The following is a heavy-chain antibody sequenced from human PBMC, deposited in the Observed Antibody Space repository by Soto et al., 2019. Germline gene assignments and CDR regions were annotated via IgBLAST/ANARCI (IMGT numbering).Heavy chain of an antibody. CDR2: IYSGDTT. CDR3: ARDYITYGMGV. CDR1: GFTVDSKY. J-gene: IGHJ6*02. D-gene: IGHD3-10*01. Sequence: GGSLRLSCAASGFTVDSKYMSWVRQAPGKGLEWVSVIYSGDTTYYTDSVKGRFTVSRDNSKNTMYLQMTSLRAEDTAVYYCARDYITYGMGVWGQGTTVTVSS. V-gene: IGHV3-66*01.